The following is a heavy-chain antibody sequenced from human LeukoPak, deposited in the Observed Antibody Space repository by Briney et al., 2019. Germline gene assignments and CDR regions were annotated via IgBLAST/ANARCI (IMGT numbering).Heavy chain of an antibody. V-gene: IGHV3-21*01. CDR1: GFTFRSYS. Sequence: GGSLRLSCAVSGFTFRSYSMNWVRQAPGKGLEWVSSISSSSSYIHYADSVKGRFTISRDNAKNSLYLQMNSLRAEDTAVYYCAREWTSTVVFDYWGQGTLVTVSS. CDR3: AREWTSTVVFDY. D-gene: IGHD4-23*01. J-gene: IGHJ4*02. CDR2: ISSSSSYI.